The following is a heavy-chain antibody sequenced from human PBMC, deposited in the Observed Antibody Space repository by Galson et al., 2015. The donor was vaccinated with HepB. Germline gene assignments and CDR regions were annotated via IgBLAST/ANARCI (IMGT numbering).Heavy chain of an antibody. CDR3: ARVRRMVAATREAFDI. J-gene: IGHJ3*02. V-gene: IGHV4-59*01. CDR1: GGSINSYY. D-gene: IGHD2-15*01. CDR2: IYYSGST. Sequence: ETLSLTCIVSGGSINSYYWSWIRQPPGKGLECIGYIYYSGSTNYNPSLENRVTMSVDTSKNQFSLKLTSVTAADTAVYYCARVRRMVAATREAFDIWGQGTMVTVSS.